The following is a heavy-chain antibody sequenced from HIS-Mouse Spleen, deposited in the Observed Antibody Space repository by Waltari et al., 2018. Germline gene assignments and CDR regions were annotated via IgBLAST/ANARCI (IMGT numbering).Heavy chain of an antibody. V-gene: IGHV3-23*01. D-gene: IGHD7-27*01. CDR2: ISGSGGST. Sequence: EVQLLESGGGLVQPGGSLRLSCAASGFTFSSYAMSWVRQAPGKGLEWVSAISGSGGSTYYADSVKGRFTIYRDNSKNTLYLQMNSLRAEDTAVYYCAKRRTNWGAYFDYWGQGTLVTVSS. J-gene: IGHJ4*02. CDR1: GFTFSSYA. CDR3: AKRRTNWGAYFDY.